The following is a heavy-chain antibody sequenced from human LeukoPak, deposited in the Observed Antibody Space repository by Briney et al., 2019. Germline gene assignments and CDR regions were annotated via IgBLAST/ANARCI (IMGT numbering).Heavy chain of an antibody. V-gene: IGHV3-30*18. Sequence: PGRSLRLSCAASGFTFSDFGMHWVRQAPGKGLESVAVISHDGNSKYSADSVKGRFTISRDNSKNTLYLQMDSLRVEDTAVYYCAKDRSYSGYEPLDNWGQGTLVTVSS. CDR1: GFTFSDFG. CDR3: AKDRSYSGYEPLDN. J-gene: IGHJ4*02. CDR2: ISHDGNSK. D-gene: IGHD1-26*01.